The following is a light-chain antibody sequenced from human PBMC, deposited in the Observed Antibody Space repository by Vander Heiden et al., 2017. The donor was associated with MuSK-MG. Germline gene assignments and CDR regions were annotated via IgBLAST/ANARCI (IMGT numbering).Light chain of an antibody. Sequence: DIQMTQSPSSLSASVGDRVTITCQASQDIGNFLNWYQHKPGKAPELLISEASTLQAGVPSRFSGSGVGKDFTLTINGRQPEDFAAYYCRQHDFMPPFTFGHGT. CDR3: RQHDFMPPFT. CDR2: EAS. V-gene: IGKV1-33*01. CDR1: QDIGNF. J-gene: IGKJ3*01.